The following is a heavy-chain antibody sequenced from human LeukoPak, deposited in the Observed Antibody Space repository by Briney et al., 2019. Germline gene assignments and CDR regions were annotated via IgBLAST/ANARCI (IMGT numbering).Heavy chain of an antibody. CDR3: ARQAPGYSYGYVY. CDR2: IYYSGST. V-gene: IGHV4-39*01. CDR1: GGSISSSSYY. Sequence: SETLSLTCTVSGGSISSSSYYWGWIRQPPGKGLEWIGSIYYSGSTYYNPSLKSRVTISVNTSKNQFSLKLSSVTAADTAVYYCARQAPGYSYGYVYWGQGTLVTVSS. D-gene: IGHD5-18*01. J-gene: IGHJ4*02.